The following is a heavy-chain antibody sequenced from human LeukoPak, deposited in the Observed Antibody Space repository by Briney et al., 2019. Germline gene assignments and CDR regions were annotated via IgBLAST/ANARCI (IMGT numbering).Heavy chain of an antibody. V-gene: IGHV6-1*01. CDR1: GDSVSSNSAA. D-gene: IGHD1-26*01. CDR2: TYYRSKWYN. CDR3: AREVGGNYEAAFDL. J-gene: IGHJ3*01. Sequence: SQTLSLTCAISGDSVSSNSAAWNWIRQSSSRGLEWLGRTYYRSKWYNDYAVSVKSRITINPDTSKNQFSLQLNSVTPEDSAEYYCAREVGGNYEAAFDLWGQGTMVTVSS.